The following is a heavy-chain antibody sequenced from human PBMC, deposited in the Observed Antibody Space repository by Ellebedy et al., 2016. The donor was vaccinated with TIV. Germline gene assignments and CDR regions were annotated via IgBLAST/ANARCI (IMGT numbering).Heavy chain of an antibody. CDR1: GASISSYY. Sequence: SETLSLTCNVSGASISSYYWSWIRQPPGKGLEWIGYMSYSGSTNYNPSLKCRVTISVDTSKSQFSLKLTSVTAADTAVYYWASRASGRSDLGRGLYFENWGQGTLVTVSS. D-gene: IGHD1-26*01. CDR2: MSYSGST. J-gene: IGHJ4*02. V-gene: IGHV4-59*08. CDR3: ASRASGRSDLGRGLYFEN.